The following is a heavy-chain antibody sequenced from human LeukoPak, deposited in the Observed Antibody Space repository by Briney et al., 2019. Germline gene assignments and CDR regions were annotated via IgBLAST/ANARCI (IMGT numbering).Heavy chain of an antibody. CDR2: ISGDGGST. V-gene: IGHV3-43*02. CDR1: EFTFDDFA. D-gene: IGHD5-18*01. CDR3: TKDIMSGYSYGLVDY. J-gene: IGHJ4*02. Sequence: GGSLRLSCAASEFTFDDFAMHWVRQDPGKGLHWVALISGDGGSTYYADSVKGRFTISRDNSKNSLYLQMNSLRTEDTALYYCTKDIMSGYSYGLVDYWGQGTLVTVSS.